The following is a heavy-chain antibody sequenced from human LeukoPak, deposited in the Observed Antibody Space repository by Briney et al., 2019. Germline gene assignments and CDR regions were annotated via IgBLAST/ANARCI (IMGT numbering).Heavy chain of an antibody. Sequence: RPLETLSLTCTVSGGSISSYYWSWIRQPPGKGLEWIGYIYYSGSTNYNPSLKSRVTISVDTSKNQFSLKLSSVTAADTAVYYCARVGNLAVAGTGGTWFDPWGQGTLVTVSS. CDR1: GGSISSYY. CDR3: ARVGNLAVAGTGGTWFDP. D-gene: IGHD6-19*01. V-gene: IGHV4-59*01. J-gene: IGHJ5*02. CDR2: IYYSGST.